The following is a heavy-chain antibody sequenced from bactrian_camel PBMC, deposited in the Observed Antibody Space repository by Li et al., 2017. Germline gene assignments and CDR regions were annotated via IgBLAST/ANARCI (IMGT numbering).Heavy chain of an antibody. D-gene: IGHD1*01. CDR2: IYGDGLKA. CDR1: GFTFSLYY. CDR3: AADTDNLLPSRLRLVGRYYDY. V-gene: IGHV3-2*01. Sequence: VQLVESGGGLVQPGGSLRLSCAASGFTFSLYYTSWVRQAPGKGLEWVSSIYGDGLKAYYTESVKGQFTISRDNAKNTVYLQMNSLKPEDTAMYYCAADTDNLLPSRLRLVGRYYDYWGQGTQVTVS. J-gene: IGHJ4*01.